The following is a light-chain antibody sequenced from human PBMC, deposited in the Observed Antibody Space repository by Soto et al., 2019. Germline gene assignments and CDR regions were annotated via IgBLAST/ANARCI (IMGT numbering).Light chain of an antibody. CDR2: GAS. CDR3: QQRNDWPLT. J-gene: IGKJ5*01. Sequence: EIVVTQSPGTLSLSPGERATLSCRASQSVSSNYLAWYQQRFGQAPRLLIYGASSRATGIPDRFSGSGSGTDFTLTISSLQSEDFAVYYCQQRNDWPLTFGQGTRLEIK. V-gene: IGKV3D-20*02. CDR1: QSVSSNY.